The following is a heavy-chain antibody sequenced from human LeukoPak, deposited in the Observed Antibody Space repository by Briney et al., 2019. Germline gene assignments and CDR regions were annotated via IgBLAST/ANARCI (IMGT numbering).Heavy chain of an antibody. J-gene: IGHJ5*02. CDR3: ARVAVAAAKNWFDP. D-gene: IGHD6-13*01. V-gene: IGHV1-69*01. CDR2: IIPIFGTA. Sequence: KISCKASGGPFSSYAISWVRQAPGQGLEWMGGIIPIFGTANYAQKFQGRVTITADESTSTAYMELSSLRSEDTAVYYCARVAVAAAKNWFDPWGQGTLVTVSS. CDR1: GGPFSSYA.